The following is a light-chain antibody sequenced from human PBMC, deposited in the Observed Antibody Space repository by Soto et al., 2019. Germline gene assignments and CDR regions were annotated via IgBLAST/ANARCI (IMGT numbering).Light chain of an antibody. V-gene: IGLV8-61*01. Sequence: QTVVTQEQSFSVSPGGPVTLTCGLTSGSVSTTYYPSWYQQTPGQAPLTLIYSTNIRSSGVPDRFSGSILGNKAALTITGAQADDESDYHCMLYMGGGLVVFGGGTKLTVL. CDR2: STN. CDR3: MLYMGGGLVV. CDR1: SGSVSTTYY. J-gene: IGLJ2*01.